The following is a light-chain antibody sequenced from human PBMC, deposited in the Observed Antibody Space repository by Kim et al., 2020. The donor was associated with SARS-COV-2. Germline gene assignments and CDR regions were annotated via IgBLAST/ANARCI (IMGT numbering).Light chain of an antibody. J-gene: IGKJ1*01. CDR3: QKYISAPPWT. CDR1: QGISNY. Sequence: DIQMTQSPSSLSASVGDRVTITCRASQGISNYLAWYQQKPGKVPKLLIYAASTLQSGVPSRFSGSGSGTDFTLTISSLQPEDVATYYCQKYISAPPWTFGQGTKVDIK. V-gene: IGKV1-27*01. CDR2: AAS.